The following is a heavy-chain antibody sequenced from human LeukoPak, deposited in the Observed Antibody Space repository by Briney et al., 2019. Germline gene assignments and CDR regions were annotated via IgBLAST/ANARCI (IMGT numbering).Heavy chain of an antibody. CDR2: IIPILGIA. V-gene: IGHV1-69*04. J-gene: IGHJ4*02. D-gene: IGHD3-10*01. CDR3: ARTYYYGSGSSVLFDY. CDR1: GGTFSSYA. Sequence: SVKVSCKASGGTFSSYAISWVRQAPGQGLEWMGRIIPILGIANYAQKFQGRVTITADKSTSTAYMELSSLRSEDTAVYYCARTYYYGSGSSVLFDYWGPGTLVTVSS.